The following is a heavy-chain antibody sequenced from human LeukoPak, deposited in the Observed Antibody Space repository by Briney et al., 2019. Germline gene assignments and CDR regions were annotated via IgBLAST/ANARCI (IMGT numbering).Heavy chain of an antibody. CDR2: TYYRSKWYS. D-gene: IGHD2-2*01. Sequence: SQTLSLTCAISGDSVSSNSAAWNWIRQSPSRGLEWLGRTYYRSKWYSDYAPSVKSRITINPDTSKNQFSLQLNSVTPEDTAVYYCGRGFSEATPAAMNYWGPGTLVTVSS. CDR1: GDSVSSNSAA. V-gene: IGHV6-1*01. J-gene: IGHJ4*02. CDR3: GRGFSEATPAAMNY.